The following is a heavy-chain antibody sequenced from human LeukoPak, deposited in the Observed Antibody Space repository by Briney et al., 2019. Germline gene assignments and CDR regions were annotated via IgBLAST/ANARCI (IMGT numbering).Heavy chain of an antibody. CDR3: ATGNGGYYDF. D-gene: IGHD1-1*01. J-gene: IGHJ4*02. Sequence: GGSLRLSCAASGFTFSNAWMTWVRQVPGKGLEWVGRIKKQAGGGTTDYTVPVKGRFTMSRDDSKKTLYLQMDSLKVEDTAIYYCATGNGGYYDFWGQGTLVSVSS. CDR1: GFTFSNAW. V-gene: IGHV3-15*05. CDR2: IKKQAGGGTT.